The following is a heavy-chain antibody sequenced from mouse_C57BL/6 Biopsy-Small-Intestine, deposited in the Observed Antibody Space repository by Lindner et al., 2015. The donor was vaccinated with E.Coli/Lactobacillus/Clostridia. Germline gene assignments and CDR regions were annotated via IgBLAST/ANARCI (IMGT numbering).Heavy chain of an antibody. V-gene: IGHV1-9*01. CDR1: GYTFTGYW. D-gene: IGHD2-4*01. Sequence: VQLQESGAELMKPGASVKLSCKATGYTFTGYWIEWIRQRPGHGLEWIGEILPGTGSIHYNENFRGKATITADTSSNSAYMQLSSLTAGDSAIYYCARRGIYYDPYYYSMDYWGQGASVTVSS. J-gene: IGHJ4*01. CDR2: ILPGTGSI. CDR3: ARRGIYYDPYYYSMDY.